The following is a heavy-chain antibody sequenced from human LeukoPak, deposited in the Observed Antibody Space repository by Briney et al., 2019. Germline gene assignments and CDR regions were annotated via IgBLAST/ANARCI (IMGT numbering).Heavy chain of an antibody. CDR3: ARDLDSFARYVFEY. CDR2: ISHDGDHK. D-gene: IGHD3-10*02. J-gene: IGHJ4*02. V-gene: IGHV3-30*19. CDR1: GFTFSSYG. Sequence: PGGSLRLSCAASGFTFSSYGMHWVRQAPGTGLEWVAVISHDGDHKYHADSVKGRFTISRDNSKNTLYLQMNSLRVEDTAVYYCARDLDSFARYVFEYWGRGTLVTVSS.